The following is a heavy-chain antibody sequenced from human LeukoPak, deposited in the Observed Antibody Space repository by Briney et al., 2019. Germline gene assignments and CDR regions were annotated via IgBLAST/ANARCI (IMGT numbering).Heavy chain of an antibody. J-gene: IGHJ4*02. V-gene: IGHV3-30*18. Sequence: GGSLRLSCVASGFTFSSRWMHWVRQAPGKGLEWVAVISYDGSNKYYADSVKGRFTISRDNSKNTLYLQMNSLRAEDTAVYYCAKGSFPSYWGQGTLVTVSS. D-gene: IGHD3-16*02. CDR1: GFTFSSRW. CDR2: ISYDGSNK. CDR3: AKGSFPSY.